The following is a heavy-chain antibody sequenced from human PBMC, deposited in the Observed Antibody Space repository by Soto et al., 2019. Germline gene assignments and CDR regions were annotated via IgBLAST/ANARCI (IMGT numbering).Heavy chain of an antibody. Sequence: KTSETLSLTCTVSGGSISSYYWSWIRQPAGKGLEWIGRIYTSGSTNYNPSLKSRVTMSVDTSKNQFSLKLSSVTAADTAVYYCARLSVEQQLVFHDYWGQGTLVTVSS. J-gene: IGHJ4*02. V-gene: IGHV4-4*07. CDR3: ARLSVEQQLVFHDY. D-gene: IGHD6-13*01. CDR1: GGSISSYY. CDR2: IYTSGST.